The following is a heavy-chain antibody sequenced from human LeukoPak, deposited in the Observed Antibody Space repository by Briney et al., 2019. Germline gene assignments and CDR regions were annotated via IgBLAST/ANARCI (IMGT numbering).Heavy chain of an antibody. D-gene: IGHD6-6*01. Sequence: GGSLRLSCAASGFTVSSHYMNWVRQAPGKGLEWVSVISSGGSTYYADSVKGRFTISRDNSKNTLYLQMNSLRAEDTAVYYCTGSSSFDYCGQGTLVTVSS. CDR2: ISSGGST. CDR1: GFTVSSHY. CDR3: TGSSSFDY. V-gene: IGHV3-53*01. J-gene: IGHJ4*02.